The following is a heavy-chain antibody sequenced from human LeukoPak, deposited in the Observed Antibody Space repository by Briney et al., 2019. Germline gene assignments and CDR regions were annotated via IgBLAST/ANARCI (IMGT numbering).Heavy chain of an antibody. Sequence: PGGSLRLSCAASGFTFSSYSMNWVRQAPGKGLEWVSSISSSSSYIYYADSVKGRFTISRDNSKNTLYLQMNSLRAEDTAVYYCARVKTTVTNWFDPWGQGTLVTVSS. V-gene: IGHV3-21*01. CDR3: ARVKTTVTNWFDP. CDR1: GFTFSSYS. J-gene: IGHJ5*02. D-gene: IGHD4-17*01. CDR2: ISSSSSYI.